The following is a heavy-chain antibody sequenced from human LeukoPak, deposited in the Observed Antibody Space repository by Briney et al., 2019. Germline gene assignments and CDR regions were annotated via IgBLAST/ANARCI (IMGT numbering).Heavy chain of an antibody. V-gene: IGHV3-66*01. D-gene: IGHD3-22*01. CDR1: GFTVSSNY. Sequence: GGSLRLSCAASGFTVSSNYMSWVRQAPGKGLEWVSVIYSGGSTYYADSVKGRFTISRDNSKNTLYLQMNSLRAEDTAVYCCAREPPHYYDSSGYSDYYFDYWGQGTLVTVSS. CDR2: IYSGGST. CDR3: AREPPHYYDSSGYSDYYFDY. J-gene: IGHJ4*02.